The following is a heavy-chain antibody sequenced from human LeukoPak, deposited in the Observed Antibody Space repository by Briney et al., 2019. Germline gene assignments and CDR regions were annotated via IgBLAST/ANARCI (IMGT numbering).Heavy chain of an antibody. Sequence: ASVKVSCKASSSTLTNYGISWVRQAPGQGLEWMGWISAYNGNTNYAQNRQGRVTMTTDTSTNTAYMELRSLRSDDTAVYYCARDQDPGAFDIWGQGTMVTVSS. CDR2: ISAYNGNT. V-gene: IGHV1-18*01. J-gene: IGHJ3*02. CDR3: ARDQDPGAFDI. CDR1: SSTLTNYG.